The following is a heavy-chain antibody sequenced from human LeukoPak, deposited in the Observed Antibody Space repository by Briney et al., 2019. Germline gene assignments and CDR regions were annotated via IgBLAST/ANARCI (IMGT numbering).Heavy chain of an antibody. J-gene: IGHJ4*02. CDR1: GSSISSSSYY. D-gene: IGHD2-15*01. V-gene: IGHV4-39*07. CDR2: INYSGST. Sequence: SEALSLTCTVSGSSISSSSYYWGWIRQPPGKGLEWVGSINYSGSTNYNPSLKSRVTISVDTSKNQFSLKLSSVTAADTAVYYCAREGILGYCSGGSCQNYFDYWGQGTLVTVSS. CDR3: AREGILGYCSGGSCQNYFDY.